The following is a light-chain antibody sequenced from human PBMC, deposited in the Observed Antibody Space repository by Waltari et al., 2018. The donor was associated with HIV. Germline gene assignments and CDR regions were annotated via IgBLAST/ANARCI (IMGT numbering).Light chain of an antibody. CDR2: SNN. CDR3: STWDESQSFQV. Sequence: QPVLTQLPSMSGTPGQTVTIPCSVSNSNIGRSSMYWYQHLPGTTPRLFIYSNNERPSGVPDRFSGSKSGTSASLTISGLRSEDEADYYCSTWDESQSFQVFGGGTKVTVL. V-gene: IGLV1-47*01. J-gene: IGLJ3*02. CDR1: NSNIGRSS.